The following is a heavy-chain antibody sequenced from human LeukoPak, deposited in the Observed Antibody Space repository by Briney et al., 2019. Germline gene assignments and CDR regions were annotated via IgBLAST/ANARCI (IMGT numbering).Heavy chain of an antibody. J-gene: IGHJ4*02. D-gene: IGHD3-10*01. CDR1: GFIFETYW. V-gene: IGHV3-7*03. Sequence: GGSLRLSCAASGFIFETYWMNWVRQVPGEGLEWVANMKHDGSEEYYVEPVKGRFIISGDNANKLLYLQMNSLRAEDTAIYYCARKAAGWGVLDHWGQGLLVTVSS. CDR3: ARKAAGWGVLDH. CDR2: MKHDGSEE.